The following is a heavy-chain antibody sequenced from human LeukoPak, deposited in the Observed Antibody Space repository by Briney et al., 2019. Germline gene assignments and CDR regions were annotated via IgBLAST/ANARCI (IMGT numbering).Heavy chain of an antibody. Sequence: ASVKVSCKASGYTFTSYDINWVRQATGQGLEWMGWINPNSGGTNYAQKFQGRVTMTRDTSISTAYMELSRLRSDDTAVYYCARERLPFDYWGQGTLVTVSS. CDR2: INPNSGGT. CDR1: GYTFTSYD. V-gene: IGHV1-2*02. CDR3: ARERLPFDY. J-gene: IGHJ4*02.